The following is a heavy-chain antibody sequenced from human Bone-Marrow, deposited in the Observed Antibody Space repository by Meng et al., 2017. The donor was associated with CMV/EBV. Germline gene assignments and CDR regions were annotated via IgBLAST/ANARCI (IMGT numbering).Heavy chain of an antibody. V-gene: IGHV3-21*01. CDR2: ISGSSSYI. J-gene: IGHJ6*02. CDR1: GFTFSSYS. Sequence: GESLKISCAASGFTFSSYSMNWVRQAPGKGLEWVSSISGSSSYIYYADSVKGRFTISRDIAKNSLYLQMNSLGAEDTAVYYCARARYYYYGMDVWGQGTRVTVAS. CDR3: ARARYYYYGMDV.